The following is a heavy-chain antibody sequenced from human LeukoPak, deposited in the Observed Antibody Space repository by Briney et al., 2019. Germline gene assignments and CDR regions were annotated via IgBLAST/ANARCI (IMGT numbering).Heavy chain of an antibody. D-gene: IGHD2-2*02. J-gene: IGHJ5*02. CDR3: ATFVVVPAAIGLGWFDP. V-gene: IGHV1-24*01. Sequence: ASVKVSCKVSLYTLTELSMHWVRQAPGKGLEGMGGFDPEDGETIYAQKFQGRVTMTEDTSTDTAYMELSSLRSEDTAVYYCATFVVVPAAIGLGWFDPWGQGTLVTVSS. CDR2: FDPEDGET. CDR1: LYTLTELS.